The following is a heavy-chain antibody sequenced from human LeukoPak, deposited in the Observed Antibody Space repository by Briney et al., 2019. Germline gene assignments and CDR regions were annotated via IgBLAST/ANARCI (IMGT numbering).Heavy chain of an antibody. J-gene: IGHJ3*02. V-gene: IGHV1-2*02. Sequence: ASVKVSCKASGYTFTGYYMHWVRQAPGQGLEWMGWINPNSGGTNYAQKFQGRVTMTRDTSISTAYMELSRLRSDDTAVYYCARSPGILDPFDIWGQGTMVTVSS. CDR3: ARSPGILDPFDI. CDR1: GYTFTGYY. CDR2: INPNSGGT.